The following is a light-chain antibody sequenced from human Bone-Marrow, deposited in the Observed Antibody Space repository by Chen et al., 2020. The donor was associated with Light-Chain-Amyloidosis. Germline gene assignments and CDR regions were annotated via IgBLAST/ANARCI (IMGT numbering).Light chain of an antibody. J-gene: IGKJ2*01. V-gene: IGKV3-15*01. CDR1: QSVSSN. Sequence: ELLMTQSPATLSVSPGERATLSCRASQSVSSNLAWYQHKPGQAPRLLIFGASTRAAGIPARFSGSGSGTEFTLTISSLQSEDFSVYFCQQYNNGPPYTFGQGTKLEIK. CDR2: GAS. CDR3: QQYNNGPPYT.